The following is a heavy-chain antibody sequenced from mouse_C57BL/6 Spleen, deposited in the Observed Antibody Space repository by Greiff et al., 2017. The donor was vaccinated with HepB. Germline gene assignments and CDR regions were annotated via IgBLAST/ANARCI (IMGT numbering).Heavy chain of an antibody. V-gene: IGHV1-42*01. J-gene: IGHJ2*01. Sequence: VQLQQSGPELVQPGASVKISCKASGYSFTGYYMNWVKQSPEKSLEWIGEINPSTGGTTYNQKFKAKATLTVDKSSSTAYMQLKSLTSEDSAVYYCARGYYHGSSYGHHWGQGTTLTDSS. D-gene: IGHD1-1*01. CDR2: INPSTGGT. CDR1: GYSFTGYY. CDR3: ARGYYHGSSYGHH.